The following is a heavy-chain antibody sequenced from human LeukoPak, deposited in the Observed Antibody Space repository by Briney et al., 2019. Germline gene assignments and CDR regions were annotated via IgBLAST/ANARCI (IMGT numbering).Heavy chain of an antibody. J-gene: IGHJ4*02. CDR3: ARRAGAYSHPYDY. D-gene: IGHD4/OR15-4a*01. Sequence: AGEPLRLSCTVSGFTVSSNSMSWVRQAPGKGLEWVSFIYSDNTHYSDSVKGRFTISRDNSKNTLYLQMNSLRAEDTAVYYCARRAGAYSHPYDYWGQGTLVTVSS. CDR2: IYSDNT. V-gene: IGHV3-53*01. CDR1: GFTVSSNS.